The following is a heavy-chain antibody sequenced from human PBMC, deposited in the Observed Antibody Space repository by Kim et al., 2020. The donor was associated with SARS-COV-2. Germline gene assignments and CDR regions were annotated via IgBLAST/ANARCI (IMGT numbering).Heavy chain of an antibody. Sequence: NPSLTSRVTMSVDTSKNQFSLKLSSVTAADTAVYYCARLTYSSSWYTGFDYWGQGTLVTVSS. J-gene: IGHJ4*02. V-gene: IGHV4-39*01. CDR3: ARLTYSSSWYTGFDY. D-gene: IGHD6-13*01.